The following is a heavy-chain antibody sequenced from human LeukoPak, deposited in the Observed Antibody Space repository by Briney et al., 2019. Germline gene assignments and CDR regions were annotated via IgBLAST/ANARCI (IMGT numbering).Heavy chain of an antibody. D-gene: IGHD6-19*01. V-gene: IGHV1-2*02. CDR2: INPNSGGT. CDR3: AREPVSSGWSNDY. CDR1: GYTFTGYY. Sequence: ASVTVSCTASGYTFTGYYMHWVRQAPGQGLEWMGWINPNSGGTNYAQKFQGRVTMTRDTSISTAYMELSRLRSDDTAVYYCAREPVSSGWSNDYWGQGTLVTVSS. J-gene: IGHJ4*02.